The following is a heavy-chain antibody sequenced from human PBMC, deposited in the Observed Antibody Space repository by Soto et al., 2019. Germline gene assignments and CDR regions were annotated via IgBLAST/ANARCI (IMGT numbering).Heavy chain of an antibody. V-gene: IGHV3-30*03. CDR2: TSTDGSDP. J-gene: IGHJ4*02. D-gene: IGHD4-17*01. Sequence: LRLSCEGSGFRFGTHGMHWVRQAPGKGLEWVAVTSTDGSDPWYGESVRGRFTISRDNSKNILYLQLNSLRIEDTAVYYCARDDYGGNTHFLDYWGQGALVTVSS. CDR3: ARDDYGGNTHFLDY. CDR1: GFRFGTHG.